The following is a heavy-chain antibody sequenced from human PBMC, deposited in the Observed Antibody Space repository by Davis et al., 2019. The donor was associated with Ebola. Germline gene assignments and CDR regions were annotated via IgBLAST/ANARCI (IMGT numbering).Heavy chain of an antibody. CDR1: GFTSSSYW. J-gene: IGHJ4*02. V-gene: IGHV3-7*03. CDR3: ASLPLGIAPVAKIDY. D-gene: IGHD6-13*01. Sequence: GGSLRLSCAASGFTSSSYWMHWVRQAPGKGLEGVASIKPDGSEKYYVDSVMGRFPISRDNAKNQLYLHMSSLISEDTAVYYCASLPLGIAPVAKIDYWGQGTLVTVSS. CDR2: IKPDGSEK.